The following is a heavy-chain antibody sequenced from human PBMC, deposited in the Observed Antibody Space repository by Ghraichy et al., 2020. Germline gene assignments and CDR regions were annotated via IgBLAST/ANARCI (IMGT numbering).Heavy chain of an antibody. V-gene: IGHV3-30*04. CDR2: ISYVGSNK. J-gene: IGHJ4*02. CDR1: GFTFSSYA. Sequence: GGSLRLSCAASGFTFSSYAMHWVRQAPGKGLEWVAFISYVGSNKYHADSVKGRFTISRDNAKNTLFLQMNSLRPEETAGYYCVKDLLGEADAYGLDSGGRGPLGPVS. CDR3: VKDLLGEADAYGLDS. D-gene: IGHD3-16*01.